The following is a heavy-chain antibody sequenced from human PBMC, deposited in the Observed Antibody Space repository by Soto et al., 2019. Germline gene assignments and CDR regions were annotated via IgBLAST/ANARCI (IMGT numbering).Heavy chain of an antibody. CDR2: SRNKANSYTT. J-gene: IGHJ5*02. V-gene: IGHV3-72*01. Sequence: EVQLVESGGGLVQPGGSLRLSCAAAGFAFSDHYMYWVRQAPRKGLEWVGRSRNKANSYTTEYAASVRGRFTISRDDSKNSLYLQMNSLKTEDTAVYYCARDLGSWGQGTLVTVSS. CDR3: ARDLGS. CDR1: GFAFSDHY.